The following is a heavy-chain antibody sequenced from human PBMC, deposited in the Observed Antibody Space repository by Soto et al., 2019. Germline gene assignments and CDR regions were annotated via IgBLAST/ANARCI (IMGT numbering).Heavy chain of an antibody. D-gene: IGHD3-22*01. CDR3: AKQPESYYYDSSGFDY. V-gene: IGHV3-23*01. CDR1: GFTFSSYA. CDR2: ISGSGGST. Sequence: AGGSLRLSCAASGFTFSSYAMSWVRQAPGKGLEWVSAISGSGGSTYYADSVKGRFTISRDNSKNTLYLQMNSLRAEDTAVYYCAKQPESYYYDSSGFDYWGQGTLVTVSS. J-gene: IGHJ4*02.